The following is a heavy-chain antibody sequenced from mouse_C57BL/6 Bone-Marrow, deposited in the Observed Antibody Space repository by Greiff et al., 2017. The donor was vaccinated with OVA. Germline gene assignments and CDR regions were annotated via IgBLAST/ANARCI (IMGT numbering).Heavy chain of an antibody. V-gene: IGHV5-4*01. CDR3: ARGSCGYFDY. Sequence: EVQLVESGGGLVKPGGSLKLSCAASGFTFSSYAMSWVRQTPEKRLEWVATISDGGSYTYYPDNVKGRFTISRDNAKNNLYLQMSHLKSEDTAMYYCARGSCGYFDYWGQGTTLTVSS. CDR1: GFTFSSYA. CDR2: ISDGGSYT. J-gene: IGHJ2*01.